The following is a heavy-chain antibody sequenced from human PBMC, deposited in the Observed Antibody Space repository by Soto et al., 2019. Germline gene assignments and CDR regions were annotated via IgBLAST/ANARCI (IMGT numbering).Heavy chain of an antibody. V-gene: IGHV4-34*01. J-gene: IGHJ4*02. CDR2: IDHRGST. D-gene: IGHD2-21*01. CDR1: GGSFSGYC. Sequence: PSETLSLSCAVCGGSFSGYCWSWIRQPPGKGLEWIGEIDHRGSTNYNTSLKSRVTISVDTSKNQFSLKLSSVTAADTAVYYCAREVVLTKWYFDNWGQGIPVTVSS. CDR3: AREVVLTKWYFDN.